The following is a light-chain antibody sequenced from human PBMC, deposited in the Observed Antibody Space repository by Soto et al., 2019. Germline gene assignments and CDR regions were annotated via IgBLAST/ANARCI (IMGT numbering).Light chain of an antibody. CDR2: KAS. CDR1: QSLVYSDGNSY. CDR3: MQGTHWPWT. J-gene: IGKJ1*01. V-gene: IGKV2-30*01. Sequence: DAVMTQSPLSLPVALGPPAAISCRSSQSLVYSDGNSYLNWFQQRPGQSPRRLIYKASNRDPGVPARVSGSGSGTDFTLKITRVDAEDVGVYYCMQGTHWPWTFGQGTKGELK.